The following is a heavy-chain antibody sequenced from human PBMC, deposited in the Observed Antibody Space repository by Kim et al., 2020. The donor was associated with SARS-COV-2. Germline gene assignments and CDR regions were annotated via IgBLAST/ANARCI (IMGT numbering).Heavy chain of an antibody. J-gene: IGHJ3*02. CDR3: ARDQSQKIVALGFGAFDI. V-gene: IGHV1-69*13. CDR1: GGTFSSYA. CDR2: IIPIFGTA. D-gene: IGHD3-22*01. Sequence: SVKVSCKASGGTFSSYAISWVRQAPGQGLEWMGGIIPIFGTANYAQKFQGRVTITADESTSTAYMELSSLRSEDTAVYYCARDQSQKIVALGFGAFDIWGQGTMVTVSS.